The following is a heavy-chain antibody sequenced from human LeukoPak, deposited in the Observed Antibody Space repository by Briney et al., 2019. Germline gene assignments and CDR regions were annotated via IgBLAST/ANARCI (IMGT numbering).Heavy chain of an antibody. CDR3: ARDGEYSYY. J-gene: IGHJ4*02. CDR2: IYTSGST. D-gene: IGHD5-18*01. Sequence: PSQTLSLTCTVSGGSISSGSYYWSWIRQPAWKGLEWIGRIYTSGSTNYNPSLKSRVTISVDTSKNQFSLKLSSVTAADTAVYYCARDGEYSYYWGQGTLVTVSS. V-gene: IGHV4-61*02. CDR1: GGSISSGSYY.